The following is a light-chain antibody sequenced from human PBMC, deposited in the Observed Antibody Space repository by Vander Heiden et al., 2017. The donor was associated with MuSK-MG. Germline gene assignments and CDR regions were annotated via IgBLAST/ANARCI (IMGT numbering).Light chain of an antibody. Sequence: IQMTQSPSSLSASVGDRVTITCLASQSVSSFLNWYQQKPGKAPNLLIYAASTLQSGVPSRFSGSGSGTAFHLTINRLQPEDFAIYYCQQSDNVPWTFGQGTKVGIK. CDR3: QQSDNVPWT. V-gene: IGKV1-39*01. J-gene: IGKJ1*01. CDR2: AAS. CDR1: QSVSSF.